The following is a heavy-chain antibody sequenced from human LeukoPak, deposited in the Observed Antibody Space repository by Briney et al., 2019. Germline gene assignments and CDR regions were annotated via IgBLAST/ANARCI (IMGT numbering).Heavy chain of an antibody. CDR2: IDSDGSDT. D-gene: IGHD5-18*01. Sequence: GGSLRLSCAASGFTFSSYWMHWVRQAPGKGLVWVSRIDSDGSDTTYADSVKGRFTISRDNAKNTLYLQMNSLRAEDTAVYYCARDGIQLWSFDPWGQGTLVTVSS. CDR3: ARDGIQLWSFDP. V-gene: IGHV3-74*01. J-gene: IGHJ5*02. CDR1: GFTFSSYW.